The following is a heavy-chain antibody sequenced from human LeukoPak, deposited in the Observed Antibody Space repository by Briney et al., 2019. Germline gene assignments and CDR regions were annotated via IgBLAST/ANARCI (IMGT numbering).Heavy chain of an antibody. D-gene: IGHD2-2*01. CDR3: AKIRRGFCTSTTCYAIDS. CDR2: ISFDGNNK. J-gene: IGHJ5*01. CDR1: GFTFSSYT. Sequence: GGSLRLSCAASGFTFSSYTIHWVRQAPGKGLEWVAVISFDGNNKYYADSLKGRFTMSRDNSKNTLYLQMNSLRVEDTAVYYCAKIRRGFCTSTTCYAIDSWGQGILVTVSS. V-gene: IGHV3-30-3*02.